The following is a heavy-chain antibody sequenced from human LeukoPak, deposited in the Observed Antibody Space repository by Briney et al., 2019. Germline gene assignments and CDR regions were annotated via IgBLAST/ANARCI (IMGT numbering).Heavy chain of an antibody. CDR2: INPNSGGT. CDR1: GYTFTDYY. V-gene: IGHV1-2*02. D-gene: IGHD5-24*01. Sequence: ASVKVSCKASGYTFTDYYMHWVRQAPGQGLEWMGWINPNSGGTNYAQKFQGRVTMTRDTSISTAYMELSRLRSDDTAVYYCARVRDGLRSSWFDPWGQGTLVTVSS. CDR3: ARVRDGLRSSWFDP. J-gene: IGHJ5*02.